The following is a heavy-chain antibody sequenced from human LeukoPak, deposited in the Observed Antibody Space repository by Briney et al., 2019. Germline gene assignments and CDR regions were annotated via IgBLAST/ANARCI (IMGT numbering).Heavy chain of an antibody. V-gene: IGHV4-59*12. CDR1: GGSISSFS. CDR2: MCYNGST. J-gene: IGHJ6*03. CDR3: ARGRSGSYYSNYYYYMDV. D-gene: IGHD1-26*01. Sequence: SETLSLTCTVSGGSISSFSWSWIRQGPRQGLEWIGYMCYNGSTNYNPSLKSRVTISLDTSKNHFSLKLSSVTAADTAVYYCARGRSGSYYSNYYYYMDVWGKGTTVTVSS.